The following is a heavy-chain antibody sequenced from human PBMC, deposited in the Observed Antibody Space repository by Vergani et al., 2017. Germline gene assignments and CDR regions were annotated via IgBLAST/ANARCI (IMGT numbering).Heavy chain of an antibody. D-gene: IGHD3-9*01. J-gene: IGHJ4*02. Sequence: QVQLQESGPGLVKSSQTLSLTCTVSGGSISSGDYYLSWIRQPPGKGLEWIGNIYHSGGAYYNPSLKGRVTISVDTSKNQFSLEVTSVTAADTAIYFCARTESFILRYFHWALWGQGTLVTRSS. CDR1: GGSISSGDYY. CDR2: IYHSGGA. V-gene: IGHV4-30-4*01. CDR3: ARTESFILRYFHWAL.